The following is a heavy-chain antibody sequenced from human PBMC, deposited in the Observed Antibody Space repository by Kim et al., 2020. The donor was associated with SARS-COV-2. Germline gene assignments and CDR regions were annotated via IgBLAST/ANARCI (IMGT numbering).Heavy chain of an antibody. CDR2: IFYSGNT. V-gene: IGHV4-30-4*08. Sequence: SETLSLTCTVSGGSISSGDFYWSWIRQTPGKGLGWVGYIFYSGNTYYHPSLKSRLTIALDTSKNQFFLTLRSVTAADTAVYYCARAGGGSSFDYWGQGTLVSVSS. J-gene: IGHJ4*02. D-gene: IGHD6-6*01. CDR3: ARAGGGSSFDY. CDR1: GGSISSGDFY.